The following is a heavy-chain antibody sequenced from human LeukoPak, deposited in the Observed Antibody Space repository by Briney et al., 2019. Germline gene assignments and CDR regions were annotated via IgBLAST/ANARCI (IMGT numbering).Heavy chain of an antibody. J-gene: IGHJ4*02. Sequence: GGSLRLSCAASGSTFGNYYMSWVRQAPGKGLEWVANIKHDGNWKFYADSVKGRFTISRDNAQNSLYLQLNGLRVEDTAVYYCTRRLDDWGQGTLVTVSS. CDR2: IKHDGNWK. CDR1: GSTFGNYY. V-gene: IGHV3-7*01. CDR3: TRRLDD. D-gene: IGHD3-16*01.